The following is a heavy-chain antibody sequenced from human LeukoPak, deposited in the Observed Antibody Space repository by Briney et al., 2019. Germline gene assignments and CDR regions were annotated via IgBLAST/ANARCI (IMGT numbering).Heavy chain of an antibody. V-gene: IGHV5-51*01. CDR1: GYSFTSYW. D-gene: IGHD6-6*01. CDR2: IYPGDSDT. CDR3: ARLRGGAAHLWYFDY. J-gene: IGHJ4*02. Sequence: GESLKISCQGSGYSFTSYWIGWVRQMPGKGLEWMGIIYPGDSDTRYGPSFQGQVTISADKSISTAYLQWSSLKASDTAMYYCARLRGGAAHLWYFDYWGQGTLVTVSS.